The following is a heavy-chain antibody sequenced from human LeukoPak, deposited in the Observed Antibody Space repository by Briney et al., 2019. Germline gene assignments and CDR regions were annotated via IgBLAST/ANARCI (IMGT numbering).Heavy chain of an antibody. V-gene: IGHV1-69*13. D-gene: IGHD1-26*01. Sequence: SVKVSCKASGGTFSSYAISWVRQAPGQGLEWMGGIIPIFGTANYAQKFQGRVTITADESTSTAYMELSSLRSKDTAVYYCARAKEGATRPIRYYYYYHGMDVWGQGTTVTVSS. J-gene: IGHJ6*02. CDR1: GGTFSSYA. CDR2: IIPIFGTA. CDR3: ARAKEGATRPIRYYYYYHGMDV.